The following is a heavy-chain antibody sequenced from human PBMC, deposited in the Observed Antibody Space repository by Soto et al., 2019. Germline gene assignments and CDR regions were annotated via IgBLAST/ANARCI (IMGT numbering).Heavy chain of an antibody. CDR3: ARGRVRWNAGTNYYGMDV. V-gene: IGHV1-69*12. D-gene: IGHD1-1*01. Sequence: QVQLVQSGAEVKKPGSSVKVSCKASGGTFSSYAISWVRQAPGQGLEWMGGIIPIFGTANYAQKFQGRVTNTADESTSTAYMGLSSLRSEDTAVYYCARGRVRWNAGTNYYGMDVWGQGTTVTVSS. J-gene: IGHJ6*02. CDR1: GGTFSSYA. CDR2: IIPIFGTA.